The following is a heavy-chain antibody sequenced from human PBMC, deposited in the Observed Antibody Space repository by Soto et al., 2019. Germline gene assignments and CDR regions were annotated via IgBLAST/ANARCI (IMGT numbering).Heavy chain of an antibody. J-gene: IGHJ5*02. D-gene: IGHD2-15*01. Sequence: TLSLTCTVSGGSISSGGYYWSWIRQHPGKGLEWIGYIYYSGSTYYNPSLKSRVTISVDTSKNQFSLKLSSVTAADTAVYYCARDRVVVAATANGWFDPWGQGTLVTVSS. CDR3: ARDRVVVAATANGWFDP. V-gene: IGHV4-31*03. CDR1: GGSISSGGYY. CDR2: IYYSGST.